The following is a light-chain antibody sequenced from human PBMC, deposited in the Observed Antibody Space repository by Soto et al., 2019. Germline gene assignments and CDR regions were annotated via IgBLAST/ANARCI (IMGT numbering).Light chain of an antibody. Sequence: QSALTQPASVSGSPGQSITISCTGTSSDVALYNYVSWYQQHPGKVPKLMIYDVSYRPSGVSNRFSGFKSGNTASLTISGLRAEDEADYYCSSYTSGNTVVFGGGTKLTVL. J-gene: IGLJ2*01. CDR3: SSYTSGNTVV. CDR1: SSDVALYNY. V-gene: IGLV2-14*01. CDR2: DVS.